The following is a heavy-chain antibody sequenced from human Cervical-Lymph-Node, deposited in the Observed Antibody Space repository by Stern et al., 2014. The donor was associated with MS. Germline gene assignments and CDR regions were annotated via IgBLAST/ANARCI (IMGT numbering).Heavy chain of an antibody. Sequence: EQLEESGAEVKKPGSSGKVSCKASGGTFSSYAISWVRQAPGQGLEWMGGIIPIFGTAIYAQKFQGRVTITADESTSTAYMELSSLRSEDTAVYYCARAPNRAVAGAVGAFDPWGQGTLVTVSS. V-gene: IGHV1-69*01. CDR2: IIPIFGTA. D-gene: IGHD6-19*01. CDR3: ARAPNRAVAGAVGAFDP. J-gene: IGHJ5*02. CDR1: GGTFSSYA.